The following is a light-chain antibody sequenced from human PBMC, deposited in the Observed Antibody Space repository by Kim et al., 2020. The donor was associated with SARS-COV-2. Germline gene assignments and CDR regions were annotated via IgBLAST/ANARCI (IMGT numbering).Light chain of an antibody. CDR1: VLAKKY. V-gene: IGLV3-27*01. Sequence: SPGQTAGITCSGDVLAKKYARWFQQKPGQAPVLVIYKDSERPSGIPERFSGSSSGTTVTLTISGAQVEDEADYYCYSAADNNPVVFGGGTQLTVL. CDR2: KDS. J-gene: IGLJ2*01. CDR3: YSAADNNPVV.